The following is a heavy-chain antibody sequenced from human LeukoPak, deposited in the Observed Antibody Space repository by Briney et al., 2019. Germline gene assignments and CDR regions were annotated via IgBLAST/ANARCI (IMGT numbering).Heavy chain of an antibody. D-gene: IGHD3-10*01. CDR3: ARESRLSGSYYFIDY. CDR1: GFTFDDYG. J-gene: IGHJ4*02. V-gene: IGHV3-20*01. CDR2: INWNGGST. Sequence: GGSLRLYCAASGFTFDDYGMSWVRQAPGKGLEWVSGINWNGGSTGYADSVKGRFTISRDNAKNSLYLQMNSLRAEDTALYHCARESRLSGSYYFIDYWGQGTLVTVSS.